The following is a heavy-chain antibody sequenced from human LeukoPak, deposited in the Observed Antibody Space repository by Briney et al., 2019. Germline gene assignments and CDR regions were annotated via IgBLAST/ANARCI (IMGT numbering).Heavy chain of an antibody. CDR3: ARDAVVTPDWYFDL. CDR1: GGSISSYY. V-gene: IGHV4-59*01. CDR2: IYYSGST. J-gene: IGHJ2*01. Sequence: SETLSLTCTVSGGSISSYYWSWIRQPPGKGLEWIGYIYYSGSTNYNPSLKSRVTISVVTSKNQFSLKLSSVTAADTAVYYCARDAVVTPDWYFDLWGRGTLVTVSS. D-gene: IGHD4-23*01.